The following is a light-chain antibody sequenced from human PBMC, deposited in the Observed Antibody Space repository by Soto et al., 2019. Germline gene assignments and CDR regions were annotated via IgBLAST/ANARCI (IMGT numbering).Light chain of an antibody. Sequence: EVVLTQSPATLSLSPGERATLSCRASLSVSSYIAWYQQKPGQAPRLLIYDSSNRATGIPARFSGSGSGTDFTLTISSLEPEDFAVYYCQQRNSWPVTFGQGTRLEIK. V-gene: IGKV3-11*01. CDR1: LSVSSY. CDR3: QQRNSWPVT. CDR2: DSS. J-gene: IGKJ5*01.